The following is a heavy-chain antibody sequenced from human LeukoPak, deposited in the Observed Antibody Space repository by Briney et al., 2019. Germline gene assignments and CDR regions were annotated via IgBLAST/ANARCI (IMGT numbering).Heavy chain of an antibody. Sequence: PGGSLRLSCAASGFTFNAYGMHWVRQAPGKGLEWVAATSYDGINKDYGDSVRGRFTISRDNSKDTLYLQMNSLRREDTAVYYCARGSNWYIYWGQGTLVTVSS. V-gene: IGHV3-30*03. CDR1: GFTFNAYG. D-gene: IGHD6-13*01. CDR3: ARGSNWYIY. J-gene: IGHJ4*02. CDR2: TSYDGINK.